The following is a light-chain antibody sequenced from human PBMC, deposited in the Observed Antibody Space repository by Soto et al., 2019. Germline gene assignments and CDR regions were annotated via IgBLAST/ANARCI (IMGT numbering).Light chain of an antibody. Sequence: QSVLTQPASVSGSPGQSITITCTGTSSDVGGYNYVSWYQHHPGKAPQLMINEVTNRPSGVSTRFSGSKSGNTASLTISGXXXEDEADYYCSSXXXXXXXXFGGG. V-gene: IGLV2-14*01. J-gene: IGLJ2*01. CDR2: EVT. CDR1: SSDVGGYNY. CDR3: SSXXXXXXXX.